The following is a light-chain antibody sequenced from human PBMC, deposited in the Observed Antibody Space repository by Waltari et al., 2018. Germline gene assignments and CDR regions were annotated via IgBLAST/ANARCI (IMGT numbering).Light chain of an antibody. V-gene: IGKV3-11*01. CDR1: QSVSSY. J-gene: IGKJ4*01. CDR2: DAS. CDR3: QQHSNWLLT. Sequence: EIVLTQSPATLSLSPGERATLSCRASQSVSSYLAWYQQKPGQAPRLLIFDASNRSPGIPSRFSGSRSGTNFTLTSSSLEPEDFAVYYCQQHSNWLLTFGGGTKVEIK.